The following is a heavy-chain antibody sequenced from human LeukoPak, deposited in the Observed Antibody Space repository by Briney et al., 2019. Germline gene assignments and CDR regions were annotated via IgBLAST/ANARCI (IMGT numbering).Heavy chain of an antibody. D-gene: IGHD3-10*01. CDR2: ISGGGGGT. CDR3: AKDLSTLVRGVITL. Sequence: GGSLKLSCAASGFTFSSYAMSWVRQAPGKELEWVSAISGGGGGTYYAGSVKGRFTISRDNSKNTLYLQMNSLRAEDTSVYYCAKDLSTLVRGVITLWGQGALVTVSS. CDR1: GFTFSSYA. J-gene: IGHJ4*02. V-gene: IGHV3-23*01.